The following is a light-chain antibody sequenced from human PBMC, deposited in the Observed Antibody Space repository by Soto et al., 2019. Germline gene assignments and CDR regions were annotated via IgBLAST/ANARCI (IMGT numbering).Light chain of an antibody. Sequence: QSALTQPRSVSGSPGQSVTISCTGTGNDVGAYNYVSWYQQHPGRPPKLLIYGVVRWPSGVPDRFSGSKSGNTASLTISGLQAEDEADYLCCSYAGGYTYLFGTGTKV. V-gene: IGLV2-11*01. CDR1: GNDVGAYNY. CDR2: GVV. J-gene: IGLJ1*01. CDR3: CSYAGGYTYL.